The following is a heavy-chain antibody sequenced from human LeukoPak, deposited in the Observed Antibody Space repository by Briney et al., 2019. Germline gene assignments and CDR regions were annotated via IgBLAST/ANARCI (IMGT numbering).Heavy chain of an antibody. D-gene: IGHD5-18*01. Sequence: ASVKVSCKASGYTFTGYYMHWVRQAPGQGLEWMGWINPNSGGTNYAQKFQGWVTMTRDTSISTAYMELSRLRSDDTAVYYCARGAIQLWLIGGGYLDYWGQGTLVTVSS. CDR2: INPNSGGT. J-gene: IGHJ4*02. CDR1: GYTFTGYY. V-gene: IGHV1-2*04. CDR3: ARGAIQLWLIGGGYLDY.